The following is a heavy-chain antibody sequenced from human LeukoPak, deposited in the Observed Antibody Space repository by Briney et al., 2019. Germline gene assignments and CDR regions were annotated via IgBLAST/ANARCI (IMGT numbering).Heavy chain of an antibody. CDR3: ARVRLGAPTRVFDY. V-gene: IGHV3-72*01. CDR1: GFIFSDHY. Sequence: GGSLRLSCAASGFIFSDHYMDWVRQAPGKGLEWVGRIRNKANSYTTQYAASVNGRFTISRDDSKNSLYLHMNSLKTEDTAVYFCARVRLGAPTRVFDYWGQGSLVTVSS. CDR2: IRNKANSYTT. D-gene: IGHD1-26*01. J-gene: IGHJ4*02.